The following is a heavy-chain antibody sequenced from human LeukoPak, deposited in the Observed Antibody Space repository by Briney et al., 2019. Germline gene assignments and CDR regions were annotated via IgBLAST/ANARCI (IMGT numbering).Heavy chain of an antibody. V-gene: IGHV4-34*01. CDR2: INHSGST. D-gene: IGHD3-22*01. J-gene: IGHJ3*01. Sequence: SETLSLTCAVYSGSFSGFYWSWIRQPPGKGLEWIGEINHSGSTNYNPSLKSRLTISMDTSKNQFSLKLTSVTAADTALYYCARELRYDNSDSGAFWGQGTVVTVSS. CDR1: SGSFSGFY. CDR3: ARELRYDNSDSGAF.